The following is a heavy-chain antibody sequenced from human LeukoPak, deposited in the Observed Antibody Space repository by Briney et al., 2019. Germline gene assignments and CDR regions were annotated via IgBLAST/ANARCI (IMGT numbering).Heavy chain of an antibody. CDR1: GFTFSSYW. V-gene: IGHV3-23*01. CDR2: ISGNGLQT. CDR3: AKDANYLDSSGYFIPFDY. D-gene: IGHD3-22*01. J-gene: IGHJ4*02. Sequence: GGSLRLSCAASGFTFSSYWMSWVRHLPGKGLEWVSTISGNGLQTFYADSVKGRFSVSRDNSKNIVYLQMDSLRADDSALYSCAKDANYLDSSGYFIPFDYWGPGTLVTVAS.